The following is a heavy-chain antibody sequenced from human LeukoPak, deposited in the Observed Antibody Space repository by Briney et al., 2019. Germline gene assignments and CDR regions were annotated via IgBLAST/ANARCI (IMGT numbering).Heavy chain of an antibody. D-gene: IGHD2-15*01. V-gene: IGHV3-7*03. J-gene: IGHJ3*02. CDR2: VNRDGSET. CDR3: AKDSNHCSGGSCYTGAFDI. CDR1: GFALSSHW. Sequence: PGGSLRLSCAASGFALSSHWMTWVRQVPGRGPEWVANVNRDGSETYYLDSVKGRFTISRDNAKNSLYLQMNSLRAEDTALYYCAKDSNHCSGGSCYTGAFDIWGQGTMVTVSS.